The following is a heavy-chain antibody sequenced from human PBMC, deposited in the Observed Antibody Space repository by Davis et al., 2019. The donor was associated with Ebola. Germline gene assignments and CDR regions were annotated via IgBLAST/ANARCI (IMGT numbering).Heavy chain of an antibody. CDR2: ISGSGGST. D-gene: IGHD3-9*01. Sequence: GGSLRLSCTDSVITFSSYAMTWVRQAPGKGLEWVSAISGSGGSTYYAHSVRGRFTISRDNSKKTLYLQMNSLGVEDTALYHCARVNAMTDYSRFDPWGQGTLVTVSS. J-gene: IGHJ5*02. CDR1: VITFSSYA. CDR3: ARVNAMTDYSRFDP. V-gene: IGHV3-23*01.